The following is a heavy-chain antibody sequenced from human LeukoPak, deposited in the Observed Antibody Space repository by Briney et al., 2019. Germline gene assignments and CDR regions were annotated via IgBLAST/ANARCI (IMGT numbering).Heavy chain of an antibody. V-gene: IGHV3-66*01. Sequence: GGSLRLSCAASGFSVSNNYMSWVRQAPGKGLEWVSVIYSGGSTFYADSVKGRFTISRDNSKNTLYLQMNSLRAEDTAVYYRARDRDGDYVFDYWGQGTLVTVSS. D-gene: IGHD4-17*01. CDR2: IYSGGST. CDR1: GFSVSNNY. J-gene: IGHJ4*02. CDR3: ARDRDGDYVFDY.